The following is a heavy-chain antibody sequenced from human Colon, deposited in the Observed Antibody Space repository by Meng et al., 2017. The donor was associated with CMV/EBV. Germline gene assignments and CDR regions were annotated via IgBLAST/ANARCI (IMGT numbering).Heavy chain of an antibody. CDR2: IYWDDDK. J-gene: IGHJ4*02. CDR3: AHRRSRGYSFDY. V-gene: IGHV2-5*02. Sequence: QITLKESGPTLVKPTQPLSLTCTFSGFSLSTSGVGVGWVRQPPGKALEWLTVIYWDDDKRYSLSLKSRLTITKDTSKNQVVLTLTNMDPVDTATYYCAHRRSRGYSFDYWGQGTLVTVSS. CDR1: GFSLSTSGVG. D-gene: IGHD5-12*01.